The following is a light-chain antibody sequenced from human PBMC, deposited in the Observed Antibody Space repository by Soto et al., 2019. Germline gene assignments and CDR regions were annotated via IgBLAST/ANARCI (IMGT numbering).Light chain of an antibody. CDR3: QQYNNWPRT. Sequence: EIVMTQSPATLSVSPGERATLSCRASQRFSSNLAWYQQKPGQAPRLLIYGASIRATGIPARFSGSGSGTEFTRTISSLQSEDFAVYYCQQYNNWPRTFGQGTKVEIK. V-gene: IGKV3-15*01. J-gene: IGKJ1*01. CDR1: QRFSSN. CDR2: GAS.